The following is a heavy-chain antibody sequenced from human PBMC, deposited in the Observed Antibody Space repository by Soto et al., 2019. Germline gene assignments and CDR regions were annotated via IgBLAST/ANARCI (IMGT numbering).Heavy chain of an antibody. J-gene: IGHJ2*01. V-gene: IGHV4-31*03. CDR3: ARDRYFDL. Sequence: QVQLQESGPGLVKPSQTLSLTCSVSGDPINSGGYFWSWIRQLPGKGLEWIGNIFYNGSTYYNPSLKSRVTISLGMSKRQFSLNLSSVTAADTALYFCARDRYFDLWGRGTLVTVSS. CDR2: IFYNGST. CDR1: GDPINSGGYF.